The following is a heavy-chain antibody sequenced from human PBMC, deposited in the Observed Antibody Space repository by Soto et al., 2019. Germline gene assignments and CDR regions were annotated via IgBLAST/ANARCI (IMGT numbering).Heavy chain of an antibody. CDR2: IFSNDEK. J-gene: IGHJ3*02. CDR1: GFSLSNARMG. V-gene: IGHV2-26*01. D-gene: IGHD1-1*01. Sequence: QVTLKESGPVLVKPTETLTLTCTVSGFSLSNARMGVSWIRQPPGKALEWLAHIFSNDEKSYSTSLKSRLTXSXDXCKSQVVLTMTNMDPVDTATYYCARIGERYQDAFDIWGQGTMVTVSS. CDR3: ARIGERYQDAFDI.